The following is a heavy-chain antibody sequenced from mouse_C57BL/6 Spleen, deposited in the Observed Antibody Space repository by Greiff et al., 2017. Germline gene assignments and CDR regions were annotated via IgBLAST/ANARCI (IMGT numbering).Heavy chain of an antibody. CDR1: GFTFSDYY. CDR3: ARGTGRAGYFDY. J-gene: IGHJ2*01. D-gene: IGHD4-1*01. Sequence: DVKLVESEGGLVQPGSSMKLSCTASGFTFSDYYMAWVRQVPEKGLEWVANINYDGSSTYYLDSLKSRFIISRDNAKNILYLQMSSLKSEDTATYYCARGTGRAGYFDYWGQGTTLTVSS. V-gene: IGHV5-16*01. CDR2: INYDGSST.